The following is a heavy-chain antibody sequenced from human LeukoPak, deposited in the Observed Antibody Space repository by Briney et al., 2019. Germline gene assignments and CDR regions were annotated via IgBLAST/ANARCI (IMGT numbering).Heavy chain of an antibody. D-gene: IGHD2-15*01. CDR2: ISSSSSTI. J-gene: IGHJ6*03. V-gene: IGHV3-48*04. CDR3: ARDGDLGYCSGGSCYKYYYYYMDV. Sequence: GGSLRLSCAASGFTFSSYSMNWVRQAPGKGLEWVSYISSSSSTIYYADSVKGRFTISRDNAKNTLYLQMNSLRAEDTAVYYCARDGDLGYCSGGSCYKYYYYYMDVWGKGTTVTVSS. CDR1: GFTFSSYS.